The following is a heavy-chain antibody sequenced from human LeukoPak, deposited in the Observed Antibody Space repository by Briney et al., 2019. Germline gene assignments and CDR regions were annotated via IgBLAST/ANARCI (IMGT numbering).Heavy chain of an antibody. CDR1: GYTFTGYY. CDR2: INPNSGGT. D-gene: IGHD6-13*01. J-gene: IGHJ4*02. V-gene: IGHV1-2*04. Sequence: GASVKVSCKASGYTFTGYYMHWVRQAPGQGLEWMGWINPNSGGTNYAQKFQGWVTMTRNTSISTAYMELSSLRSEDTAVYYCARVSYSSSWYQKPTFFDYWGQGTLVTVSS. CDR3: ARVSYSSSWYQKPTFFDY.